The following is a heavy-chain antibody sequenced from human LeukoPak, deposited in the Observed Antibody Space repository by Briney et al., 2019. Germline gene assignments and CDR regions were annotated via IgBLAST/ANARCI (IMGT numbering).Heavy chain of an antibody. Sequence: ASVKVSCKASGYTFTGYYMHWVRQAPGQGLEWMGWINPNNGGTNYAQKFQGRVTMTRDTSIGTAYMELSRLGSDDTAVYYCARTESKCTSTSCYTEDYWGQGTLVTVSS. D-gene: IGHD2-2*02. CDR1: GYTFTGYY. CDR2: INPNNGGT. V-gene: IGHV1-2*02. J-gene: IGHJ4*02. CDR3: ARTESKCTSTSCYTEDY.